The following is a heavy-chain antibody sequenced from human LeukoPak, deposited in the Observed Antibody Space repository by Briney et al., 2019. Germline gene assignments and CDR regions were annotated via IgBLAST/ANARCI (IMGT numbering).Heavy chain of an antibody. J-gene: IGHJ2*01. CDR2: IKRDGSEK. CDR1: GFTFSTYW. Sequence: GGSLRLSCAASGFTFSTYWMSWVRQAPGKGLEWVANIKRDGSEKYYVDSVKGRFTISRDNAENSLYLQMSSLRAEDTAVYYCARAGFRSALNLWGRGTLVTVSS. CDR3: ARAGFRSALNL. V-gene: IGHV3-7*01. D-gene: IGHD2-15*01.